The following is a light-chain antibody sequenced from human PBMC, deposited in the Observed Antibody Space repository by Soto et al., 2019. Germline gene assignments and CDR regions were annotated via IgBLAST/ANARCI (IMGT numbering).Light chain of an antibody. CDR2: ANN. J-gene: IGLJ1*01. CDR3: QSYDSSLSGYV. CDR1: SSNIGAGYD. Sequence: QSALTQPPSVSGAPGQRVTISCTGSSSNIGAGYDVHWYQQLPGTAPKLLIYANNIRPSGVPGRFSGSKSGTSASLAITGLQAEDEADYYCQSYDSSLSGYVFGTGTKATAL. V-gene: IGLV1-40*01.